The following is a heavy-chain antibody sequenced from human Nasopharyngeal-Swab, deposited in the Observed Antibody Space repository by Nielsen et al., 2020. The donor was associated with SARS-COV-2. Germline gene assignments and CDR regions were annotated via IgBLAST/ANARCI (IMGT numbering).Heavy chain of an antibody. CDR2: ISGSGGGT. CDR3: ARDGLDYDFWSAYFMDV. V-gene: IGHV3-21*01. J-gene: IGHJ6*02. D-gene: IGHD3-3*01. CDR1: GFSFSNYG. Sequence: GGSLRLSCAASGFSFSNYGMSWVRQAPGKGLEWVASISGSGGGTQYADSVKGRFTISRDNTKNSLSLQMNSLRAEDTAVYYCARDGLDYDFWSAYFMDVWGQGTTVIVSS.